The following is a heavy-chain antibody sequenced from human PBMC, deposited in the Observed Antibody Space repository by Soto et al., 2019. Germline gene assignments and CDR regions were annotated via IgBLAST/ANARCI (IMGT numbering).Heavy chain of an antibody. V-gene: IGHV1-69*01. CDR3: ARESSSPNYYYYGMDV. CDR1: GGTFISYA. J-gene: IGHJ6*02. D-gene: IGHD6-6*01. Sequence: QVQLVQSGAEVKKPGSSVKVSCSASGGTFISYAVSWERQAPGQGREWLGVIIPLIHTPKYVQKFQGRVTIPADDSATPAYMERGSLRSEATAVYYCARESSSPNYYYYGMDVWGQGTPVPVSS. CDR2: IIPLIHTP.